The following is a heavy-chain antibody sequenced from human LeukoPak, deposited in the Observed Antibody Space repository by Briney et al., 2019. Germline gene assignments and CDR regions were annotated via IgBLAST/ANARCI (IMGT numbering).Heavy chain of an antibody. CDR2: IKQDGSEK. CDR3: AKVYGSGSYSQAFDY. Sequence: GGSLRLSCAASGFTFSSHCMNWARQAPGKGLEWVANIKQDGSEKYYVDSVKGRFTISRDNSKNTLYLQMNSLRAEDTAVYYCAKVYGSGSYSQAFDYWGQGTLVTVSS. CDR1: GFTFSSHC. V-gene: IGHV3-7*03. J-gene: IGHJ4*02. D-gene: IGHD3-10*01.